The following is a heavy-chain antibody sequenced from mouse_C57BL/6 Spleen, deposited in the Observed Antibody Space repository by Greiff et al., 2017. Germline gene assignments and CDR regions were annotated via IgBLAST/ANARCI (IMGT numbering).Heavy chain of an antibody. CDR2: IDPSDSYT. D-gene: IGHD2-3*01. J-gene: IGHJ1*03. Sequence: QVQLQQSGAELVMPGASVKLSCKASGYTFTSYWMHWVKQRPGQGLEWIGEIDPSDSYTNYNQKFKGKSTLTVDKSSSTAYMQLSSLTSEDSAVYYCARRGGYDYWYFDVWGTGTTVTVSS. CDR3: ARRGGYDYWYFDV. V-gene: IGHV1-69*01. CDR1: GYTFTSYW.